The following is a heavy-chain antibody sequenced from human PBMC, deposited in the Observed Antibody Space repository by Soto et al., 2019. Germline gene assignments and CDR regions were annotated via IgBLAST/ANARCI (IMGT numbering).Heavy chain of an antibody. D-gene: IGHD3-16*01. J-gene: IGHJ4*02. CDR2: IKSKTDGGTT. CDR3: TTSPDPWGY. Sequence: GVSLRLSCAVSGFTVSSAWMTWVRQAPGKGLEWVARIKSKTDGGTTDYAAPVRGRSTISRDDSKNTLYLQMDSLKTEDTAVYYCTTSPDPWGYWGQGTLVTVSS. V-gene: IGHV3-15*01. CDR1: GFTVSSAW.